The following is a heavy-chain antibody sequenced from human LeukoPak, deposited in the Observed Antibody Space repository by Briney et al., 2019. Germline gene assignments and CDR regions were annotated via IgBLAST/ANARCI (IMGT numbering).Heavy chain of an antibody. D-gene: IGHD6-19*01. Sequence: ASVKVSCKASGYTFTGYYMHWVRQAPGQGLEWMGWINPNSGGTNYAQKFQGRVTMTRDTSISTAYMELSRLRSDDTAAYYCARSVAVAGSPLGYWGQGTLVTVSS. CDR1: GYTFTGYY. CDR2: INPNSGGT. J-gene: IGHJ4*02. CDR3: ARSVAVAGSPLGY. V-gene: IGHV1-2*02.